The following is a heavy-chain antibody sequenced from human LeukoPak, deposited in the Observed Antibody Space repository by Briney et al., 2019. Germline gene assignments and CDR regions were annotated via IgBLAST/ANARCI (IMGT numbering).Heavy chain of an antibody. Sequence: GGSLRLSCAASGFTFSSYGMHWVRQAPGKGLEWVAFIRYDGSNKYYADSVKGRFTISRDNSKNTLYLQMNSLRAEYTAVYYCATDAGRLAFSYYFDYWGQGTLVTVSS. D-gene: IGHD3-16*01. CDR1: GFTFSSYG. J-gene: IGHJ4*02. CDR3: ATDAGRLAFSYYFDY. V-gene: IGHV3-30*02. CDR2: IRYDGSNK.